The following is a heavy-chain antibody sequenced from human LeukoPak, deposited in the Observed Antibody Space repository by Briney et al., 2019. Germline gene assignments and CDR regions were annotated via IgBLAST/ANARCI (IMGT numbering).Heavy chain of an antibody. V-gene: IGHV1-18*01. D-gene: IGHD2-15*01. J-gene: IGHJ3*02. CDR1: GYTFTSYG. CDR2: ISAYNGNT. Sequence: GASVKVSCKASGYTFTSYGISWVRQAPGQGLEWMGWISAYNGNTNYAQELQGRVTMTTDTSTSTAYMELRSLRSDDTAVYYCARPSRDIVVVVAATEDDAFDIWGQGTMVTVSS. CDR3: ARPSRDIVVVVAATEDDAFDI.